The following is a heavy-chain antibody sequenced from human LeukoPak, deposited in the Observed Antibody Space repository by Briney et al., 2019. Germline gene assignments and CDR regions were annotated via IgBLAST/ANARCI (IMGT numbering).Heavy chain of an antibody. CDR2: IHHSGRT. Sequence: PSETLSLTCIVSNYSISSDYYWGWIRQPPGKGLEWIGSIHHSGRTYYNPSLKSRVTISVDTSKNQFSLKLSSVTAADTAVYYCARVTVGATSSHDYWGQGTLVTVSS. CDR1: NYSISSDYY. D-gene: IGHD1-26*01. V-gene: IGHV4-38-2*02. CDR3: ARVTVGATSSHDY. J-gene: IGHJ4*02.